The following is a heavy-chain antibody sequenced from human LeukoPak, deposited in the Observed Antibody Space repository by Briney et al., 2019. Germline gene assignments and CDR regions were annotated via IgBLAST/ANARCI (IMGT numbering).Heavy chain of an antibody. J-gene: IGHJ6*03. D-gene: IGHD6-13*01. CDR1: GYSISTGYY. Sequence: SETLSLTCTVSGYSISTGYYWGWIRQSPEKGLEWIGSIFHSGTTYYNPSLKSRVTSSVDTFKNQFSLRLSSVTAADTAVYFCAKSIASAGTNSCYYMDVWGKGTTVTVSS. CDR2: IFHSGTT. CDR3: AKSIASAGTNSCYYMDV. V-gene: IGHV4-38-2*02.